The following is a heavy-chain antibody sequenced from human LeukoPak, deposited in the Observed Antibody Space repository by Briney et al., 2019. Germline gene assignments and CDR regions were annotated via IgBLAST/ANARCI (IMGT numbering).Heavy chain of an antibody. CDR3: ARDFHYFFDY. CDR1: AFTFNNFP. CDR2: ILKDGSDA. J-gene: IGHJ4*02. Sequence: PGGSLRLSCTASAFTFNNFPMHWARQAPGKGLEWVTLILKDGSDAFYADSVKGRFTISRDNSENTLFLQMNSLRAEDTAIYYCARDFHYFFDYCGQGTLVTVSS. V-gene: IGHV3-30-3*01. D-gene: IGHD3-9*01.